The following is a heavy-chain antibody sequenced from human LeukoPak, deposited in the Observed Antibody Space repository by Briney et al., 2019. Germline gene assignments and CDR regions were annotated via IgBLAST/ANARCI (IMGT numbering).Heavy chain of an antibody. D-gene: IGHD2-15*01. V-gene: IGHV4-39*01. CDR3: ARKRPRLGYCSGGSCLDRGAWFDP. CDR2: VAYSGST. Sequence: PSETLSLTCTVSGVSINSNYYYWGWIRQPPGKGLEWIGSVAYSGSTFHNPSLKSRLSIYSDTSKNQFSLKLSSVTAADTAVYYCARKRPRLGYCSGGSCLDRGAWFDPWGQGTLVTVSS. CDR1: GVSINSNYYY. J-gene: IGHJ5*02.